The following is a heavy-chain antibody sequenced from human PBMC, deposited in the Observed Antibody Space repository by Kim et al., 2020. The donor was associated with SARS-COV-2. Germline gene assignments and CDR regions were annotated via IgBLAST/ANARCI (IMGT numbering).Heavy chain of an antibody. CDR1: GFTFSSYA. V-gene: IGHV3-23*01. CDR3: ASGSHDTSGYYPGY. D-gene: IGHD3-22*01. CDR2: IIGSATST. J-gene: IGHJ4*02. Sequence: GGSLRLSCTASGFTFSSYAMSWVRQAPGKGLEWVSGIIGSATSTYYADSVKGRFTISRDNSKNTLYLQMNSLRAEDTAVYFCASGSHDTSGYYPGYWGQGTLVTVSS.